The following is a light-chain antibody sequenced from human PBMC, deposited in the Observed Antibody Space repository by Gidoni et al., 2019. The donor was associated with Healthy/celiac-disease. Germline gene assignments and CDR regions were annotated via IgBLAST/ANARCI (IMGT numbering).Light chain of an antibody. Sequence: QPALTQPASVSGSPVPSITISCTGTSSDVGGYNYVSWYQQHPGKAPKLMIYDVSNRPSGVSNRFSGSKSGNTASLTISGLQAEDEADYYCSSYTSSSTPHYVFGTGTKVTVL. V-gene: IGLV2-14*01. J-gene: IGLJ1*01. CDR1: SSDVGGYNY. CDR2: DVS. CDR3: SSYTSSSTPHYV.